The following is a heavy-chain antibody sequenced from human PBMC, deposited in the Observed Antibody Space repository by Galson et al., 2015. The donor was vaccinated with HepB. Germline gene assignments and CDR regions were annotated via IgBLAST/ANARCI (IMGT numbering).Heavy chain of an antibody. CDR1: GYTFSTFS. J-gene: IGHJ5*02. V-gene: IGHV1-18*01. CDR2: ISAYDGST. CDR3: ARGGFVAVVTATLNNRFDP. D-gene: IGHD2-15*01. Sequence: SVKVSCKASGYTFSTFSIAWVRQAPGEGLEWMGWISAYDGSTNYAQKFQGRVTMTTETSTTTAYMELRSLRSDDTAVYYCARGGFVAVVTATLNNRFDPWGQGTLVTVSS.